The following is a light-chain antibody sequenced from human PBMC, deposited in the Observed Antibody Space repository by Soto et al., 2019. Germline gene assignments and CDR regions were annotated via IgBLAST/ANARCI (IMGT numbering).Light chain of an antibody. CDR1: SSDVGGYNY. CDR3: SSYAGSNNLV. J-gene: IGLJ3*02. Sequence: QSVLTQPPSASGSPGQSVTISCTGTSSDVGGYNYVSWYQQHPGKAPKLMIYEVSKRPSGVPDRFSGSKSGNTASLTVSGLQAEDEAVYYCSSYAGSNNLVFGGGTKLTVL. CDR2: EVS. V-gene: IGLV2-8*01.